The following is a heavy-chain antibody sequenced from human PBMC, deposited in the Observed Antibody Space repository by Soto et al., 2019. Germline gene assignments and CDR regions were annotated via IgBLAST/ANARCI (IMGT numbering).Heavy chain of an antibody. D-gene: IGHD6-25*01. Sequence: SETLSLTCTVSGGSISSSSYYWGWIRQPPGKGLEWIGSVYHSGITYYHSSLKTRVTISVDTSKNQFSLKLSSVTAADTAVYYCARHGVAALKFDSWGQGTLVTVSS. J-gene: IGHJ4*02. CDR1: GGSISSSSYY. V-gene: IGHV4-39*01. CDR2: VYHSGIT. CDR3: ARHGVAALKFDS.